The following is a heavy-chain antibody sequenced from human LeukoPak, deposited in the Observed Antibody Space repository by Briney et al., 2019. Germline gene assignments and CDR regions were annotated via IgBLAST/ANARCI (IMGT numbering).Heavy chain of an antibody. CDR3: ARDGVGATDY. J-gene: IGHJ4*02. V-gene: IGHV3-23*01. CDR1: GFTFSSYA. D-gene: IGHD1-26*01. CDR2: ISGSGGST. Sequence: GGSLRLSCAAPGFTFSSYAMSWVRQAPGKGLEWVSVISGSGGSTYYADSVKDRFTISRDNSKNTLYLQMNSLRAEDTAVYYCARDGVGATDYWGQGTLVTVSS.